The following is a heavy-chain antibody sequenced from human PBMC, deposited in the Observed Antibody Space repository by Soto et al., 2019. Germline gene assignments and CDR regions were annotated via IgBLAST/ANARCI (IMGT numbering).Heavy chain of an antibody. V-gene: IGHV3-23*01. J-gene: IGHJ4*02. Sequence: GWSLRLSCAASGFTFSHYAMNWVRQAPGKGLEWVSGISGVGGSTYYADSVKGRFTVSRDNSKNTLFLQMNSLRVEDTAVYYCATAEVDYWGPGTMVTVSS. CDR1: GFTFSHYA. CDR3: ATAEVDY. CDR2: ISGVGGST.